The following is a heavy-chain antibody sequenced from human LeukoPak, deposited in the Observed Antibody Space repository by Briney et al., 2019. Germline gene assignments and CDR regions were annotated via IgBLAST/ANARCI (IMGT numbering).Heavy chain of an antibody. D-gene: IGHD1-26*01. CDR3: AKIATGWELLASFDY. V-gene: IGHV3-23*01. CDR2: TSGSGGST. CDR1: GFTFSSYA. Sequence: PGGSLRLSCAASGFTFSSYAMSWVRQVPGKGLEWVSATSGSGGSTYYADSVKGRFTISRDNSKNTLYLQMNSLRAEDTAVYYCAKIATGWELLASFDYWGQGTLVTVSS. J-gene: IGHJ4*02.